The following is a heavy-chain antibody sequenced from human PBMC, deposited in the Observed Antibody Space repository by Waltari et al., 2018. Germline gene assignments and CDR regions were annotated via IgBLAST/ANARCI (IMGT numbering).Heavy chain of an antibody. V-gene: IGHV3-23*04. Sequence: EVQLVESGGGLVQPGGSLRLSCAASGFTFNSFARRWVRQAPGKGLEWVSASSGSVRSTYYADSVKGRFSISRDNSKNTVYLQMNTLRADDTAVYFCAKDVIAVAGIKFDYWGQGTLVTVSS. CDR2: SSGSVRST. CDR3: AKDVIAVAGIKFDY. D-gene: IGHD6-19*01. CDR1: GFTFNSFA. J-gene: IGHJ4*02.